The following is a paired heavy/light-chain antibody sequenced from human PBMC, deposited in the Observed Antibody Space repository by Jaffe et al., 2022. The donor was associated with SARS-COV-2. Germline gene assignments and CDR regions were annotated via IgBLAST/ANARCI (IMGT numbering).Heavy chain of an antibody. V-gene: IGHV1-24*01. J-gene: IGHJ4*02. D-gene: IGHD6-6*01. Sequence: VHLVQSGAEVKKPGASVKVSCKMSGDTLTEFSIHWVRQAHGKGLEWMGGSDPEDGKITYARRFQNRVTITEDTSIGTAYMELSSLRSEDSAVYYCVTDRRRVVLRAFDSWGQGTLVSVSS. CDR3: VTDRRRVVLRAFDS. CDR2: SDPEDGKI. CDR1: GDTLTEFS.
Light chain of an antibody. CDR2: DAY. CDR3: QQRSYRPPGVT. CDR1: QSISDY. Sequence: EIVLTQSPATLSLSPGERATLSCRASQSISDYLAWYQQKPGQAPRLLIYDAYNRATGIPARFSGSKSGTDFTLTISSLEPEDFAVYYCQQRSYRPPGVTFGQGTRLEMK. V-gene: IGKV3-11*01. J-gene: IGKJ5*01.